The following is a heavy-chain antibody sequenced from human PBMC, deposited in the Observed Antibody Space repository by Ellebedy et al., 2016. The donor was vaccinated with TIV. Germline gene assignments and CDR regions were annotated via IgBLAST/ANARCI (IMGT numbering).Heavy chain of an antibody. CDR3: AREVDVASTTDAFDV. Sequence: SETLSLXXTVSGGSISNYFWSWVRQRPGKGLEWIGYASYTWGTFYTPSLESRVSISVDSSKNQFSLKLTSMTAADTAVYYCAREVDVASTTDAFDVWGQGTMITVSS. J-gene: IGHJ3*01. D-gene: IGHD5-12*01. V-gene: IGHV4-59*06. CDR1: GGSISNYF. CDR2: ASYTWGT.